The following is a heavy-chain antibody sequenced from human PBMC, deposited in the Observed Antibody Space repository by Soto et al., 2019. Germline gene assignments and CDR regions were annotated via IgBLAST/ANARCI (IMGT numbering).Heavy chain of an antibody. CDR3: TRRRDWTAMDPLDY. V-gene: IGHV3-73*02. J-gene: IGHJ4*02. D-gene: IGHD5-18*01. CDR2: IRSKVNTYAT. CDR1: GFALSDSA. Sequence: EVQLVESGGGLVQPGGSLKLSCAASGFALSDSAMHWVRQASGKGLEWVGRIRSKVNTYATAYAASVKGRFTISRENXXSTTYLQLNSLKAEDTAVYYCTRRRDWTAMDPLDYWGQGTLVTVSS.